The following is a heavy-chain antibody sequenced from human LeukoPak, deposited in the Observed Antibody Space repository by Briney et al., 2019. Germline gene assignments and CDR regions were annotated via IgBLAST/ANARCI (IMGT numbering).Heavy chain of an antibody. CDR1: GGSISSSSYY. CDR2: IYYSGST. V-gene: IGHV4-39*01. D-gene: IGHD3-10*01. CDR3: ARTEYYYGSGSYYNVPYYFDY. J-gene: IGHJ4*02. Sequence: SETLSLTCTVSGGSISSSSYYWGWIRQPPGKGLEWIGSIYYSGSTYYNPSLKSRVTISVDTSKNQFSLKLSSVTAADTAVYYRARTEYYYGSGSYYNVPYYFDYWGQGTLVTVSS.